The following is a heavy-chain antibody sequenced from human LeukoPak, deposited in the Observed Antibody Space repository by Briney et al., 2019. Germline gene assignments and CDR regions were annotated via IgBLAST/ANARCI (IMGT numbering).Heavy chain of an antibody. V-gene: IGHV3-30*18. J-gene: IGHJ6*04. CDR3: AKHHTSWFEAYYGMDV. CDR2: ISYDGSNK. CDR1: GFPFSSYP. Sequence: GGSLRLSCAASGFPFSSYPIHWVRQAPGKGLEWVAVISYDGSNKYYADSVKGRFTISRDNSKNTLYLQMNSLRAEDTAVYYCAKHHTSWFEAYYGMDVWGKGTTVTVSS. D-gene: IGHD2-2*01.